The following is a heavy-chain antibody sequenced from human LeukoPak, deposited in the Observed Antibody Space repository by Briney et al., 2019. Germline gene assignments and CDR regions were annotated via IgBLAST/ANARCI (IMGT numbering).Heavy chain of an antibody. D-gene: IGHD1-1*01. CDR2: ISHSGST. Sequence: SETLSLTCTVSGGSISSGTYYWSWIRQPPGKGLEWIGYISHSGSTYYNPSLKSRFTISVDRSKNQFSLKLSSVTAADTAVYYWAIRLEGPGGIGWFDPWGQGTLVTVSS. CDR1: GGSISSGTYY. V-gene: IGHV4-30-2*01. J-gene: IGHJ5*02. CDR3: AIRLEGPGGIGWFDP.